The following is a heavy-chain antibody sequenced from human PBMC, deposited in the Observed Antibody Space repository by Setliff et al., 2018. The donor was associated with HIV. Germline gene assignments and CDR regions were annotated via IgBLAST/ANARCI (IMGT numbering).Heavy chain of an antibody. J-gene: IGHJ4*02. Sequence: PSETLSLTCTVSFDSITNSNYYWSWIRQPPGKELEWIGSIYYSGSTNYSPSLNGRVTMSVDTSNNQFSLILSSVTAADTAVYYCARAPLTVSSSNYRFHYDYWGQGTLVTVSS. V-gene: IGHV4-61*01. CDR1: FDSITNSNYY. CDR3: ARAPLTVSSSNYRFHYDY. D-gene: IGHD4-4*01. CDR2: IYYSGST.